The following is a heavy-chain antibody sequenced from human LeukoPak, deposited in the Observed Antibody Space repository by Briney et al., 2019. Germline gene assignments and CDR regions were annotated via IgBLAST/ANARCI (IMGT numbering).Heavy chain of an antibody. CDR1: GFTVSSNY. Sequence: GGSLRLSCAASGFTVSSNYMSWVRQAPGKGLEWVSVIYSGGSTYYADSVKGRFTISRDNSKNTLYLQMNSLRAEDTAVYYCARDDYGGAWDAFDIWGQGTMVTVSS. D-gene: IGHD4-17*01. CDR2: IYSGGST. CDR3: ARDDYGGAWDAFDI. V-gene: IGHV3-53*01. J-gene: IGHJ3*02.